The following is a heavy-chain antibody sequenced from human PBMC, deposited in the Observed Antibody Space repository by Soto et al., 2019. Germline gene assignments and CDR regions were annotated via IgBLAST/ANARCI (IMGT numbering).Heavy chain of an antibody. V-gene: IGHV3-30*18. CDR3: AKDFAGTYYYYGMDV. Sequence: PGGSLRLSCAASGFTFSSYGMHWVRQAPGKGLEWVAVISYDGSSKYYADSVKGRFTISRDNSKNTLYLQMNSLRAEDTAVYYCAKDFAGTYYYYGMDVWGQGTTVTVSS. CDR2: ISYDGSSK. CDR1: GFTFSSYG. D-gene: IGHD6-13*01. J-gene: IGHJ6*02.